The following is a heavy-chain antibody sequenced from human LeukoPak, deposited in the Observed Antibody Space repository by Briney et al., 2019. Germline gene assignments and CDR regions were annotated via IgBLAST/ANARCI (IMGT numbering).Heavy chain of an antibody. Sequence: SETLSLTCSVSGVSVTNYYWSWVRQPAGKRLEWIGRNYPTGDTIYNPSLKSRVTMSVDMSKNHLSLKLTSVTAADAAVYYCAGDLTARGSFDYWGQGILVSVSS. J-gene: IGHJ4*02. V-gene: IGHV4-4*07. CDR3: AGDLTARGSFDY. CDR2: NYPTGDT. CDR1: GVSVTNYY. D-gene: IGHD3-16*01.